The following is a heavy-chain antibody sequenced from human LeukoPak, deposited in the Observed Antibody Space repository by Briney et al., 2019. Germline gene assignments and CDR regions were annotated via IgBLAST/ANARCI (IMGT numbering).Heavy chain of an antibody. V-gene: IGHV3-23*01. Sequence: GGSLRLSCAASGFTFSSYATSWVRQTPGKGLEWVSAISDSGVSTYYADSVKGRFTISRDNSKNTVYLQMNSLRAEDTAVYYCAKGPYGDHPHFDYWGQGTLVTVSS. D-gene: IGHD4-17*01. J-gene: IGHJ4*02. CDR2: ISDSGVST. CDR1: GFTFSSYA. CDR3: AKGPYGDHPHFDY.